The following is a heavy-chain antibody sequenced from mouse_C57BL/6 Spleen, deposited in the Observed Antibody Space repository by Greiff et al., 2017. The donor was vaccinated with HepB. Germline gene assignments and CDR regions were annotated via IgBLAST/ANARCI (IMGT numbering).Heavy chain of an antibody. D-gene: IGHD2-1*01. Sequence: QVHVKQPGAELVKPGASVKLSCKASGYTFTSYWMHWVKQRPGRGLEWIGRIDPNSGGTKYNEKFKSKATLTVDKPSSTAYMQLSSLTSEDSAVYYCARWNGNGYYAMDYWGQGTSVTVSS. CDR3: ARWNGNGYYAMDY. J-gene: IGHJ4*01. CDR2: IDPNSGGT. CDR1: GYTFTSYW. V-gene: IGHV1-72*01.